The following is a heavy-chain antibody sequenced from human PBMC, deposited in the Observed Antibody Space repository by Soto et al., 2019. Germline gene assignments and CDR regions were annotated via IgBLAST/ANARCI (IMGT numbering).Heavy chain of an antibody. CDR2: ITGSGGST. Sequence: EVQLLESGGGLVQPGGSLRLSCAASGFTFSSYAMSWVRQAPGKGLEWVSAITGSGGSTYYEDSVKGRFTISRDNSKNTLYLQMNSLRAEDTAVYYCATPIGGYDAFDIWGQGTMVTVSS. J-gene: IGHJ3*02. V-gene: IGHV3-23*01. CDR1: GFTFSSYA. CDR3: ATPIGGYDAFDI. D-gene: IGHD3-16*01.